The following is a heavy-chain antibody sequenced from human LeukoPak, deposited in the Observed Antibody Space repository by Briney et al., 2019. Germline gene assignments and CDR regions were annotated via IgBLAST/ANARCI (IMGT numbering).Heavy chain of an antibody. V-gene: IGHV1-18*01. CDR1: GYTFTSYG. D-gene: IGHD5-24*01. Sequence: ASVKVSCKASGYTFTSYGISWVRQAPGQGLEWMGWISAYNGNTNYAQKLQGRVTMTTDTSTSTAYMELRSLRSDDTAVYYCARDLGIEMATTTLPDYWGQGTLVTVSS. CDR3: ARDLGIEMATTTLPDY. CDR2: ISAYNGNT. J-gene: IGHJ4*02.